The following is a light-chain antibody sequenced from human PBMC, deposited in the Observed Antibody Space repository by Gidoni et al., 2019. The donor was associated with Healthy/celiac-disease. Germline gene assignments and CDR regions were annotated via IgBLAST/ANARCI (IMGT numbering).Light chain of an antibody. CDR3: QQANSFPFT. V-gene: IGKV1-12*01. CDR2: AAS. CDR1: QVISSL. J-gene: IGKJ3*01. Sequence: DIQMSQYPSSVSASVGDRVTITCRASQVISSLLAWYQQKPGKAPKLLIYAASRLQIGVPSRFSGSGSGTDFTLTISSLQPEDFATYYCQQANSFPFTFGPGTKVDIK.